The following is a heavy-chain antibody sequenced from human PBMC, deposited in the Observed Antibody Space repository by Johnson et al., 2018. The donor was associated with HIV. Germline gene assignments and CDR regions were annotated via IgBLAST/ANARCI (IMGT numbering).Heavy chain of an antibody. J-gene: IGHJ3*02. CDR1: GFTFSSYA. CDR2: ISYDGSNK. Sequence: QVQLVESGGGVVQPGGSLRLSCAASGFTFSSYAIHWVRQAPGKGLEWVAAISYDGSNKYYADSVKGRFTISRDNSKNTLYLQMGSLRAEDMAVYYCARDQRWWLQSPGAFDIWGQGTMVTVSS. V-gene: IGHV3-30*14. D-gene: IGHD5-24*01. CDR3: ARDQRWWLQSPGAFDI.